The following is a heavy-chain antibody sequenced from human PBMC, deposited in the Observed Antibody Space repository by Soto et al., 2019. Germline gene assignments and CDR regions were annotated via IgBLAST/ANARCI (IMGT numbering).Heavy chain of an antibody. V-gene: IGHV3-7*04. Sequence: EVQMVDSGGGLVQPGGSLRLSCAASGFNFGGSWMTWVRQAPGKGLEWLAKIDADGGGECYVDSVKGRFTISREKAENSLFFQMGSLRDEDTAVYFCAREHYFGLDYWGQCTLVTVSP. D-gene: IGHD1-26*01. CDR3: AREHYFGLDY. CDR2: IDADGGGE. J-gene: IGHJ4*02. CDR1: GFNFGGSW.